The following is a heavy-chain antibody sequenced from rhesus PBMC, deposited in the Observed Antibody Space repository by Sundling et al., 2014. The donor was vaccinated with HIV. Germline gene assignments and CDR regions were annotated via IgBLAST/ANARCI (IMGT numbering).Heavy chain of an antibody. J-gene: IGHJ6*01. CDR1: GGSISGTYY. V-gene: IGHV4S9*01. Sequence: QVQLQESGPGLVKPSETLSLTCAVSGGSISGTYYWSWIRQSPGKGLEWIGNIYGSSATTNYNPSLKSRVTISKDTSKSQFSLKVSSVTAADTAVYYCARDRFVPVIRGRYYYGLDSWGQGVVVTVSS. D-gene: IGHD2-2*01. CDR3: ARDRFVPVIRGRYYYGLDS. CDR2: IYGSSATT.